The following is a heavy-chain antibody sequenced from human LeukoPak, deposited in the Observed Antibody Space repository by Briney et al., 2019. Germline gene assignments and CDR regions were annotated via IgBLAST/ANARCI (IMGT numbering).Heavy chain of an antibody. J-gene: IGHJ4*02. CDR2: IKQDGSEK. D-gene: IGHD3-10*01. Sequence: PGGSLRLPCAASGFTFSRYWMSWVRQAPGKGLEWVANIKQDGSEKYYVDSVKGRFTISRDNAKNSLYLQMNSLRGEDTAVYYCARDRGYYYGSGSYEDYWGQGTLVTVYS. CDR1: GFTFSRYW. CDR3: ARDRGYYYGSGSYEDY. V-gene: IGHV3-7*04.